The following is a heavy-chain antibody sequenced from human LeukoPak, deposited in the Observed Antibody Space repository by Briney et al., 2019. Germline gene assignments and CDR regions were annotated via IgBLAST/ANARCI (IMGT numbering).Heavy chain of an antibody. J-gene: IGHJ4*02. CDR2: INTNTGNP. CDR3: ARDITPKYCSGGSCYPEPFDY. D-gene: IGHD2-15*01. V-gene: IGHV7-4-1*02. CDR1: GYTFTSYA. Sequence: ASVKVSCKASGYTFTSYAMNWVRQAPGQGLEWMGWINTNTGNPTYAQGFTGRFVFSLDTSVSTAYLQISSLKAEDTAVYYCARDITPKYCSGGSCYPEPFDYWGQGTLVTVSS.